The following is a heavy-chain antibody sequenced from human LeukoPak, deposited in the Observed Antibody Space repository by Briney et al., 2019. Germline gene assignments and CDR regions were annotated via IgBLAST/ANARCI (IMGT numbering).Heavy chain of an antibody. CDR3: AKDHSYTYYYGSGSYYNGEYFDY. CDR1: GFTFSSYG. Sequence: GGSLRLSCAASGFTFSSYGMHWVRQAPGKGLEWVAVISYDGSNKYYADSVKGRFTISRDNSKNTLYLQMNSLRAEDTAVYYCAKDHSYTYYYGSGSYYNGEYFDYWGQGTLVTVSS. CDR2: ISYDGSNK. J-gene: IGHJ4*02. D-gene: IGHD3-10*01. V-gene: IGHV3-30*18.